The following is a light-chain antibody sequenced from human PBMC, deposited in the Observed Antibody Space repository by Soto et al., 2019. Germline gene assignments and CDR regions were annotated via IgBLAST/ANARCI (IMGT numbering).Light chain of an antibody. CDR3: AAWDESPNVPV. V-gene: IGLV1-44*01. Sequence: QSVLTQPTSASGTPGQRVTISCSGSNSNIGRNTVNWYQQLPGAAPNLLIYSNNQRPSGVPDRFSGSKSGTSASLAISGLQSEDEADYYCAAWDESPNVPVFGGGTKLTVL. CDR1: NSNIGRNT. CDR2: SNN. J-gene: IGLJ3*02.